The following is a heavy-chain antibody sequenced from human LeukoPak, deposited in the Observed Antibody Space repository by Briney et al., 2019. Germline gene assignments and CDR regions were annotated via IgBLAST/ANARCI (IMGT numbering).Heavy chain of an antibody. CDR2: INHSGST. J-gene: IGHJ5*02. Sequence: SETLSLTCAVCGGSFSGYYWSWIRQSPGKGLEWIGEINHSGSTNYNPPLKSRVTISVDTSKNQFSLELSSVTAADTAVYYCAREGYHWFDPWGQGTLVTVSS. CDR1: GGSFSGYY. V-gene: IGHV4-34*01. D-gene: IGHD5-12*01. CDR3: AREGYHWFDP.